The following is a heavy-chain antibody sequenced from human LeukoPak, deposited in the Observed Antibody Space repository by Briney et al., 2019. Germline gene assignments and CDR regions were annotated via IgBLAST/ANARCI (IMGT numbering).Heavy chain of an antibody. CDR2: ISSSSSYI. D-gene: IGHD4-11*01. CDR1: GFTFSSYS. J-gene: IGHJ4*02. Sequence: PGGSLRLSCAASGFTFSSYSMNWVRQAPGKGLEWVSSISSSSSYIYYADSVKGRLTISRDNAKNSLYLQMNSLRAEDTAVYYCATGTTVTTNDYWGQGTLVTVSS. V-gene: IGHV3-21*01. CDR3: ATGTTVTTNDY.